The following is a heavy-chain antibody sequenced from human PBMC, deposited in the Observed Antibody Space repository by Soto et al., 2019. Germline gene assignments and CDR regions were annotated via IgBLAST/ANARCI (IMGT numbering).Heavy chain of an antibody. CDR3: ARLPVIAAAGSYYYYGMDV. V-gene: IGHV4-34*01. CDR2: INHSGST. J-gene: IGHJ6*02. Sequence: SETLSLTCTVSGGSISSYYWSWIRQPPGKGLEWIGEINHSGSTNYNPSLKSRVTISVDTSKNQFSLKLSSVTAADTAVYYCARLPVIAAAGSYYYYGMDVWGQGTTVTVSS. CDR1: GGSISSYY. D-gene: IGHD6-13*01.